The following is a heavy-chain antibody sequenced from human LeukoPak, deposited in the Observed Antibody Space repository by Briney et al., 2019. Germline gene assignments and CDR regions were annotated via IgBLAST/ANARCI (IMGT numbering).Heavy chain of an antibody. CDR1: GTSISSGAYS. J-gene: IGHJ4*02. CDR2: IYYSGNT. D-gene: IGHD3-3*01. V-gene: IGHV4-31*03. Sequence: PSQTLSLTCTVSGTSISSGAYSWSWVRQHPGKGLEWIAYIYYSGNTYYNPSLKRRVTISVDTSKNQFSLKLSSVTAADTAVYYCARTITIFRALGYFDYWGQGTLVTVSS. CDR3: ARTITIFRALGYFDY.